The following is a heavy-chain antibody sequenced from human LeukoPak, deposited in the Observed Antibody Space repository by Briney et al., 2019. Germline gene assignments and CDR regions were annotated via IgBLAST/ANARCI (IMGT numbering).Heavy chain of an antibody. D-gene: IGHD4-17*01. CDR2: ISSSSSYI. CDR3: AKDNLSYGDYSHFDY. Sequence: GGSLRLSCAASGFTFSSYSMNWVRQAPGKGLEWVSSISSSSSYIYYADSVKGRFTISRDNAKNSLYLQMNSLRAEDTAVYYCAKDNLSYGDYSHFDYWGQGTLVTVSS. CDR1: GFTFSSYS. V-gene: IGHV3-21*04. J-gene: IGHJ4*02.